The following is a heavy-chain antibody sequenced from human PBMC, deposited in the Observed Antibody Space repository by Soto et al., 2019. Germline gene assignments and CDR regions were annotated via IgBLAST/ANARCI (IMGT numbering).Heavy chain of an antibody. CDR3: ARDPAGLYGELRLAY. CDR1: GYTFTSYF. V-gene: IGHV1-46*01. J-gene: IGHJ4*02. CDR2: VNPSGGST. D-gene: IGHD3-3*01. Sequence: QVQLLQSGAEVKKPGASVKVSCQTSGYTFTSYFIHWVRQAPGQRLEWMGMVNPSGGSTHFAQRFQGRVILTRDTSTSTVYMELSSLTYEDTAIYYCARDPAGLYGELRLAYWGQGTLVTVSS.